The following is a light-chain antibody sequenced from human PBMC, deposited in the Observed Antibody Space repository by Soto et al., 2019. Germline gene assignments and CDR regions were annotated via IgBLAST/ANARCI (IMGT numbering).Light chain of an antibody. CDR3: QSYDSSLSGPV. V-gene: IGLV1-40*01. Sequence: QSVLTQPPAVSGAPGQTVTSSCTGSNSNIGAGYDVHWYQQLPGTAPKLLIYGNSNRPSGVPDRFSGSKSVTSASLAITGLQAEDEADYYCQSYDSSLSGPVFGTGTKVTVL. CDR2: GNS. CDR1: NSNIGAGYD. J-gene: IGLJ1*01.